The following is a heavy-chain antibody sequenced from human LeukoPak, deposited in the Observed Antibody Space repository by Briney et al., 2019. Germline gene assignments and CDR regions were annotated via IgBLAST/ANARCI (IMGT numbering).Heavy chain of an antibody. CDR1: GYSFTTYW. V-gene: IGHV5-51*01. D-gene: IGHD5-18*01. Sequence: GESLKISCKGSGYSFTTYWIGWVRQVPGKGLEWMGIIYPGDSDVRYSPSFQGQVTILADESISTAYLQWSSLKASDTAMYYCARPREEGTAMGLRAFDIWGQGTMVTVSS. J-gene: IGHJ3*02. CDR3: ARPREEGTAMGLRAFDI. CDR2: IYPGDSDV.